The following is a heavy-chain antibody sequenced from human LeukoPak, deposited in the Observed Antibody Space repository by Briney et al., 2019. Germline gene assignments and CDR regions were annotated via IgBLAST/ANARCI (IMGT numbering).Heavy chain of an antibody. J-gene: IGHJ4*02. D-gene: IGHD1-26*01. V-gene: IGHV3-23*01. CDR2: VSGSGGST. CDR1: GFSFSSYV. Sequence: GPLRLSCAASGFSFSSYVMSWVRQAPGKGLEWVSAVSGSGGSTYSADSVKGRFTISRDNSKNMVYLQTSSLRAEDTAVYYCARAGSWSSRPYFDYWGQGILVSVSS. CDR3: ARAGSWSSRPYFDY.